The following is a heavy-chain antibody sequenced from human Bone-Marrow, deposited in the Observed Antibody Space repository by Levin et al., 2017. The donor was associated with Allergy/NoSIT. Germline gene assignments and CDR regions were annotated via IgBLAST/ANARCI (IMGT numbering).Heavy chain of an antibody. J-gene: IGHJ5*02. V-gene: IGHV4-61*01. D-gene: IGHD6-13*01. CDR3: ASCATTLVWFDP. CDR2: IYHTGSGNT. Sequence: PSETLSLTCTVSGVSVSSGRSYWSWIRQSPGKGLEWIGYIYHTGSGNTNYNPSLKSRISISVDTSKNQFSLELRSVTAADTAVYYCASCATTLVWFDPWGPGTLVTVSS. CDR1: GVSVSSGRSY.